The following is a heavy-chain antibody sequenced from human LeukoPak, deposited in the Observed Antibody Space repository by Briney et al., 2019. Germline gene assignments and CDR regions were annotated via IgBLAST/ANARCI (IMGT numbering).Heavy chain of an antibody. CDR1: GFTFSGYW. J-gene: IGHJ4*02. V-gene: IGHV3-7*01. CDR2: IKQDASEE. CDR3: VRDRGWASVDY. D-gene: IGHD1-26*01. Sequence: GGSLRLSCAASGFTFSGYWMSWVRQAPGKGLEWVANIKQDASEEYYVDSVKGRFTISRDNAKNSLYLQMNSLRAEDTAVYYCVRDRGWASVDYWGQGTLVTVSS.